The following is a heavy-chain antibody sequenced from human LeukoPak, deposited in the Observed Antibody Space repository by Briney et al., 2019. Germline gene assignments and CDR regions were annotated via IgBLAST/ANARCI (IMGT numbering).Heavy chain of an antibody. J-gene: IGHJ4*02. Sequence: GESLKISCKGSGYSFTSYWIGWVRQMPGKGLEWMGIIYPGDSDTRYSPSFQGQVTISADKSISTAYLQWSSLKASDTAIYYCARDSSGYYYNMDFWGQGTLVTVSS. CDR2: IYPGDSDT. CDR3: ARDSSGYYYNMDF. V-gene: IGHV5-51*01. CDR1: GYSFTSYW. D-gene: IGHD3-22*01.